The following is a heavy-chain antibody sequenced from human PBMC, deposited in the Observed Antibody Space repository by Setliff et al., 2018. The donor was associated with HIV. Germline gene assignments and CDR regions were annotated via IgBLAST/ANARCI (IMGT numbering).Heavy chain of an antibody. Sequence: GASVKVSCKASGYTFSSHDINWVRQATGQGLEWMGWMNPKSGNSGYAQEFQGRVTMTRNTSISTAYMELRSLTSEDTAVYYCARFLPGYSSSWYFGYSYYGMDVWGQGTTVTVSS. D-gene: IGHD6-13*01. CDR2: MNPKSGNS. J-gene: IGHJ6*02. V-gene: IGHV1-8*02. CDR1: GYTFSSHD. CDR3: ARFLPGYSSSWYFGYSYYGMDV.